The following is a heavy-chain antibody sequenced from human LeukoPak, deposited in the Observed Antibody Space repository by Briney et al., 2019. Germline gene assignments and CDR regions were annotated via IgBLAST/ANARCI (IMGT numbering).Heavy chain of an antibody. J-gene: IGHJ3*02. CDR1: GGSIRSGGYY. CDR3: ARESGYSSGWYGFDAFDI. CDR2: IYHSGST. V-gene: IGHV4-30-2*01. Sequence: PSETLSLTCTVSGGSIRSGGYYWSWIRQPPGKGLEWIGYIYHSGSTYYNPSLKSRVTISVDRSKNQFSLKLSSVTAADTAVYYCARESGYSSGWYGFDAFDIWGQGTMVTVSS. D-gene: IGHD6-19*01.